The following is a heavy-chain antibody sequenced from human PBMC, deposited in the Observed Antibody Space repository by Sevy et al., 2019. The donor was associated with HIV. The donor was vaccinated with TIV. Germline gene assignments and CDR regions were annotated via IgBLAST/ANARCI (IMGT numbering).Heavy chain of an antibody. D-gene: IGHD6-6*01. Sequence: ASVNVSCKVSGYTLTELSMHWVRQAPGKGLEWMGGFDPEDGETIYAQKFQGRVTMTEDTSTDTAYMELSSLRSEDTAVYYCATDARSIAARPEGHYYYYGMDVWGQGTTVTVSS. CDR1: GYTLTELS. CDR2: FDPEDGET. V-gene: IGHV1-24*01. CDR3: ATDARSIAARPEGHYYYYGMDV. J-gene: IGHJ6*02.